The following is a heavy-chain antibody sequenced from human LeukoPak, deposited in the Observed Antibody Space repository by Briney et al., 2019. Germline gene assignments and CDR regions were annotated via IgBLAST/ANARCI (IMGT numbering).Heavy chain of an antibody. D-gene: IGHD6-6*01. Sequence: ASVKVSCKASGYTFTSYGINWVRQATGQGLEWMGWMNPNSGNTGYAQKFQGRVTMTRNTSISTAYMELSSLRSEDTAVYYCARVGIAARWFDPWGQGTLVTVSS. CDR1: GYTFTSYG. V-gene: IGHV1-8*01. J-gene: IGHJ5*02. CDR3: ARVGIAARWFDP. CDR2: MNPNSGNT.